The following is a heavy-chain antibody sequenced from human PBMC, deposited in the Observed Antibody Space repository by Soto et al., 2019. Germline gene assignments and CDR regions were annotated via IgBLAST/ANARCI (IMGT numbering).Heavy chain of an antibody. CDR2: INHSGST. D-gene: IGHD5-12*01. V-gene: IGHV4-34*01. CDR1: GGSFSGYY. Sequence: SETLSLTCAVYGGSFSGYYWSWIRQPPGKGLEWIGEINHSGSTNYNPSLKSRVTISVDTSKNQFSLKLSSVTAADTAVYYCARAKSIVATIGEVPYYFDYWGQGTLVTVSS. J-gene: IGHJ4*02. CDR3: ARAKSIVATIGEVPYYFDY.